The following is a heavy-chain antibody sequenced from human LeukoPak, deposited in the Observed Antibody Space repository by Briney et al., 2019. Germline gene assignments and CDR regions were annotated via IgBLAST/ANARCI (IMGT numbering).Heavy chain of an antibody. V-gene: IGHV4-61*02. Sequence: PSETLSLTCTVSGGSISSGSYYWSWIRQPAGKGLEWIGRIYTSGSTNYNPSLKSRVTISVDTSKNQFSLKLSSVTAADTAVYYCARDWAAAGSDYWGQGTLVTVSS. CDR1: GGSISSGSYY. D-gene: IGHD6-13*01. CDR3: ARDWAAAGSDY. J-gene: IGHJ4*02. CDR2: IYTSGST.